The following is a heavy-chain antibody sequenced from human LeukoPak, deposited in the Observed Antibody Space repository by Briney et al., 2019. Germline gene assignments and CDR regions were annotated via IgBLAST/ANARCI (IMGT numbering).Heavy chain of an antibody. V-gene: IGHV4-39*01. D-gene: IGHD3-3*01. CDR2: IHDSGST. J-gene: IGHJ5*02. Sequence: PSETLSLTCTVSGGSIRSSYYYWGWIRQPPGKGLEWIGSIHDSGSTYYNPSLKSRVTISVDTSKNQFSLKLSSVTAADTAVYYCARATLITIFGVVIPNWFDPWGQGTLVTVSS. CDR3: ARATLITIFGVVIPNWFDP. CDR1: GGSIRSSYYY.